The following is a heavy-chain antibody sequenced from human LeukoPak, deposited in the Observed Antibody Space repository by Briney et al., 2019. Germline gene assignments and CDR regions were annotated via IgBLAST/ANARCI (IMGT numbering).Heavy chain of an antibody. CDR3: ANAEIRDSSGLG. D-gene: IGHD6-19*01. CDR2: ISGSGDST. V-gene: IGHV3-23*01. J-gene: IGHJ4*02. CDR1: GFTFSSYA. Sequence: PGGSLRLSCAASGFTFSSYAMNWVRQAPGKGLEWVSGISGSGDSTFYAASVKGRFTISRDNSKNTLYLQMNSLRAEDTAVYYCANAEIRDSSGLGWGQGTLVTVSS.